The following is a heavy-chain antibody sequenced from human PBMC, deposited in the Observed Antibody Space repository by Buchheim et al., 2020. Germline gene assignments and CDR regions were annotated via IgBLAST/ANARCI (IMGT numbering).Heavy chain of an antibody. Sequence: QVQLQQWGAGLLKPSETLSLTCAVYGGSFSGYYWSWIRQPPGKGLEWIGEINHSGSTNYNPSLKSRVTISVDTSKNQFSLKLSSVTAADTAVYYCARDDYYGSGSSPFGYWSQGTL. CDR1: GGSFSGYY. J-gene: IGHJ4*02. CDR2: INHSGST. V-gene: IGHV4-34*01. D-gene: IGHD3-10*01. CDR3: ARDDYYGSGSSPFGY.